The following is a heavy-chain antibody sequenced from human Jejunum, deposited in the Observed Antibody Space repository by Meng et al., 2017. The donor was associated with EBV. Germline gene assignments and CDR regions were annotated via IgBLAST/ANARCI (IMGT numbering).Heavy chain of an antibody. CDR2: IWYDESNR. J-gene: IGHJ4*02. V-gene: IGHV3-33*01. CDR1: GDTFSTSG. Sequence: VRRVESGVGVVHPGRSMGLPWAAYGDTFSTSGMHWVRQAPGKGLEWVALIWYDESNRYYADSVKGRFTISRDNSKNTLYLQMNSLRAEDTAVYYCAREAVGNGYYPDNWGQGTPVTVSS. D-gene: IGHD3-22*01. CDR3: AREAVGNGYYPDN.